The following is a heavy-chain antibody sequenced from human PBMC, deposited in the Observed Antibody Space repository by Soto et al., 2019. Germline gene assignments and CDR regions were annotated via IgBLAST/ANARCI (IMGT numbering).Heavy chain of an antibody. D-gene: IGHD3-22*01. CDR3: ARGGSGYTWFNEF. J-gene: IGHJ4*02. Sequence: GASVKVSCKASGGLFSSYPISWVRQVPGQGLEWMGGLIPVFQTAYYTQRFQGRVTITADESTNTAYMELSSLRSEDTAIYYCARGGSGYTWFNEFWGQGTLVTVSS. V-gene: IGHV1-69*13. CDR2: LIPVFQTA. CDR1: GGLFSSYP.